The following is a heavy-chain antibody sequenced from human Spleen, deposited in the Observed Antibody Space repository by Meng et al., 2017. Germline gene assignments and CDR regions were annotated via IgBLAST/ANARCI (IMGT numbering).Heavy chain of an antibody. D-gene: IGHD3-22*01. CDR1: GGSVNTDNNY. Sequence: SETLSLTCTVSGGSVNTDNNYWTWIRQPPGKGLEFIGYIYHSGSTNYNPYLKSRVTISLDTSNNHFSLNLRSVTTADTAVYYCARALNPDYFDSGAYFDYWGQGTLVTVSS. CDR3: ARALNPDYFDSGAYFDY. J-gene: IGHJ4*02. CDR2: IYHSGST. V-gene: IGHV4-61*03.